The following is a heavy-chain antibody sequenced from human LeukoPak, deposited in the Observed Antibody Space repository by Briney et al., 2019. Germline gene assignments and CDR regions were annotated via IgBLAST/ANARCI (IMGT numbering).Heavy chain of an antibody. V-gene: IGHV3-49*03. CDR2: IRSKAYGGTT. Sequence: GGSLRLSCTASGFTFGDYGMSWFRQAPGKGLEWVRFIRSKAYGGTTEYAASVKGRFTISRDDSKSIAYLQMNSLKTEDTAVYYCTRSRRVYCGGDCYSFDYWGQGTLVTVSS. J-gene: IGHJ4*02. CDR3: TRSRRVYCGGDCYSFDY. CDR1: GFTFGDYG. D-gene: IGHD2-21*02.